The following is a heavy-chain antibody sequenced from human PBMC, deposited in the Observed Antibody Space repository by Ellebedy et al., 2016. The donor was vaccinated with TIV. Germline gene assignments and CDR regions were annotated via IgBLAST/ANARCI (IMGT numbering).Heavy chain of an antibody. CDR3: ARRYSNGPNWFDP. Sequence: MPSETLSLTCTVSGGSIRSSSYYWGWIRQPPGKGLEWIGSIYYSGSTYYNPSLKSRVTISVDTSKNQFSLKLSSVTAADTAVYYCARRYSNGPNWFDPWGQGTLVTVSS. CDR2: IYYSGST. D-gene: IGHD5-18*01. J-gene: IGHJ5*02. V-gene: IGHV4-39*01. CDR1: GGSIRSSSYY.